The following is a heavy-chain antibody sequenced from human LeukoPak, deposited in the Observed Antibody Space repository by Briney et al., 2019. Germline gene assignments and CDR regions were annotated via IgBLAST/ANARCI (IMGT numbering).Heavy chain of an antibody. CDR2: ISSSSSTI. Sequence: GGSLRLSCAASGFTFSSYSMNWVRQAPGKGLEWVSYISSSSSTIYYADSVKGRFTTSRDNSRNTVFLQMNSLRGEDTAIYYCARVQGGGFRTADFWGQGTVVTVSS. CDR3: ARVQGGGFRTADF. D-gene: IGHD3-10*01. V-gene: IGHV3-48*01. CDR1: GFTFSSYS. J-gene: IGHJ4*02.